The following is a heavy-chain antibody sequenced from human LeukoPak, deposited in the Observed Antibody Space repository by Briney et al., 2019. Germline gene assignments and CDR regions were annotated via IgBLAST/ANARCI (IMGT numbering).Heavy chain of an antibody. V-gene: IGHV4-59*12. D-gene: IGHD2-15*01. J-gene: IGHJ4*02. Sequence: PSETLSLTCTVSGGSISSYYWSWIRQPPGKGLEWIGYIYYSGSTNYNPSLKSRVTISVDTSKNQFSLKLSSVTAADTAVYYCARGPHRRGPLDYWGQGTLVTVSS. CDR2: IYYSGST. CDR3: ARGPHRRGPLDY. CDR1: GGSISSYY.